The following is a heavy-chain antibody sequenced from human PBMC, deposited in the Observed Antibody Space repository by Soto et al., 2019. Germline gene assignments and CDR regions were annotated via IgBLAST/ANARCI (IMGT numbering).Heavy chain of an antibody. V-gene: IGHV1-69*13. CDR2: IIPIFGTA. CDR3: ARGYCSGGSCYSNWFDP. D-gene: IGHD2-15*01. CDR1: GGTFSSYA. Sequence: SVKVSCKASGGTFSSYAISWVRQAPGQGLEWMGGIIPIFGTANYAQKFQGRVTITADESTSTAYMELSSLRSEDTAVYYCARGYCSGGSCYSNWFDPWGQGTLVTVSS. J-gene: IGHJ5*02.